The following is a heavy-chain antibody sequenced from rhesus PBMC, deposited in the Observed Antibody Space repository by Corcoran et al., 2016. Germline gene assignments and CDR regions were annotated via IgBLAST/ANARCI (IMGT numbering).Heavy chain of an antibody. CDR2: INSGGGST. CDR1: GFPFSSYG. CDR3: AKGDGLDS. Sequence: EVQLVETGGGLVQPGGSRKLSCAASGFPFSSYGLSWVRQAPGKGLEWVSAINSGGGSTYYADSVKGRFTISRDNSKNTLSLQMNSLRAEDTAVYYCAKGDGLDSWGQGVVVTVSS. V-gene: IGHV3S5*01. J-gene: IGHJ6*01.